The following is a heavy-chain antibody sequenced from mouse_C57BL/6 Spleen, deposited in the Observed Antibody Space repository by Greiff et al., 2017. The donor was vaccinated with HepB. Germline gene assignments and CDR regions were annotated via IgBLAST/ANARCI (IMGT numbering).Heavy chain of an antibody. V-gene: IGHV1-55*01. Sequence: QVQLQQPGAELVKPGASVKMSCKASGYTFTSYWITWVKQRPGQGLEWIGDIYPGSGSTNYNEKFKSKATMTVDTSSSTAYMQLSSLTSEDSAVYYCARDYYGSSSYYLDYWGQGTTLTVSS. D-gene: IGHD1-1*01. CDR2: IYPGSGST. CDR3: ARDYYGSSSYYLDY. CDR1: GYTFTSYW. J-gene: IGHJ2*01.